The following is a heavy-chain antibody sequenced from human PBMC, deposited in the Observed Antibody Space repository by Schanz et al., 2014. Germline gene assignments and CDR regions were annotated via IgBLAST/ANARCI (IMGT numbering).Heavy chain of an antibody. J-gene: IGHJ6*02. V-gene: IGHV1-69*02. CDR1: GGTFSKYN. CDR3: TRLRRADPNGFDV. CDR2: IMPLRGIG. Sequence: QLQLVQSGAEVKKPGSSVKVSCKLSGGTFSKYNILWVRQVPGQGLEWLGRIMPLRGIGNNAWKFQDRLTITADKSMNITYMELSSLGTEDTAVYYCTRLRRADPNGFDVWGQGTTVTVS. D-gene: IGHD6-19*01.